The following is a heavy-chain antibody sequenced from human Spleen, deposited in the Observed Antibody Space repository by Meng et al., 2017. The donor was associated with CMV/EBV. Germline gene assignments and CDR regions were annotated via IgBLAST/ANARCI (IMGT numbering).Heavy chain of an antibody. D-gene: IGHD2-2*02. J-gene: IGHJ5*02. CDR1: GSFSGYY. CDR2: INHSGST. Sequence: GSFSGYYWSWISKPPGKGLEWIGEINHSGSTNYNPSLKSRVTISVDTSKNQFSLKLSSVTAADTAVYYCARAFPRRVPAAIPNWFDPWGQGTLVTVSS. CDR3: ARAFPRRVPAAIPNWFDP. V-gene: IGHV4-34*01.